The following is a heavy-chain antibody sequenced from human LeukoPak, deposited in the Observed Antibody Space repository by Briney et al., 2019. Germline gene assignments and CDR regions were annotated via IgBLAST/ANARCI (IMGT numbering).Heavy chain of an antibody. V-gene: IGHV1-46*01. D-gene: IGHD3-22*01. CDR1: GYTFTTYH. CDR2: INPSGGNT. J-gene: IGHJ4*02. Sequence: ASVKVSCKASGYTFTTYHIHWVRQAPGQGLEWMGIINPSGGNTNYAQKFQGRVTMTTDTSTTTIYMELSSLRSEDMAVYYCARADSADYYDSDGSIDHWGQGTLVTVSS. CDR3: ARADSADYYDSDGSIDH.